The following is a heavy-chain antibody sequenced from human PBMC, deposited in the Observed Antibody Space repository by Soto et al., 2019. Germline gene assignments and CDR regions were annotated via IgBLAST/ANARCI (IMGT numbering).Heavy chain of an antibody. CDR1: GGSFSGYY. V-gene: IGHV4-34*01. D-gene: IGHD3-3*01. CDR3: AHGDITIFGVATYGMDV. Sequence: QVQLQQWGAGLLKPSETLSLTCAVYGGSFSGYYWSWIRQPPGKGLEWIGEINHSGSTSYNPSLKSRVTISVDTSKNQFSLKLSSVTAADTAVYYCAHGDITIFGVATYGMDVWGQGTTVTVSS. J-gene: IGHJ6*02. CDR2: INHSGST.